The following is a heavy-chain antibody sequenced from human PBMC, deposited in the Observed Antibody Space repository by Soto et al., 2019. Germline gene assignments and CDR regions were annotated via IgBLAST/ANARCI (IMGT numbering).Heavy chain of an antibody. CDR1: GYTFTSYD. Sequence: QVQLVQSGAEVKKPGASVKVSCKASGYTFTSYDINWVRQATGQALEWMGWMNPNSGYTGYAQKFQGRVTMTRNTCISSAYMELSSLRSEDTAVYYCARGCILWFGDMVNWFAPWGQGTLVIVCS. J-gene: IGHJ5*02. CDR2: MNPNSGYT. V-gene: IGHV1-8*01. D-gene: IGHD3-10*01. CDR3: ARGCILWFGDMVNWFAP.